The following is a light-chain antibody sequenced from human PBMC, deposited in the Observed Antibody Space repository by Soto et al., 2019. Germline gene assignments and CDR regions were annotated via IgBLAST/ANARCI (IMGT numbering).Light chain of an antibody. J-gene: IGLJ1*01. CDR2: DVS. CDR3: SSYTSSSTYV. Sequence: QSVLTKPASVSGSPGQSITLSCTGTSSDVGGYNYVSWYQQHPGKAPKLMIYDVSNRPSGVSNRFSGSKSGNTASLTISGLQAEDEDDYYCSSYTSSSTYVFGTGTKVTVL. V-gene: IGLV2-14*01. CDR1: SSDVGGYNY.